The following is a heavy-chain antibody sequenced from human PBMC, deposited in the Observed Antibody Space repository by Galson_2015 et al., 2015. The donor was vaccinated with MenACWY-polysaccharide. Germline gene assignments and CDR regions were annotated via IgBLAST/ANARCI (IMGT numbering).Heavy chain of an antibody. CDR2: IYYDGSKK. Sequence: SLRLSCAASGFTFRSYGMHWVRQAPGMGLEWVTLIYYDGSKKEFADSVKGRFTISRDNSKNTLYLQMDSLRAEDTAVYYCSRLQSKYMDVWGKGTTVTVSS. V-gene: IGHV3-30*12. CDR1: GFTFRSYG. D-gene: IGHD4-11*01. CDR3: SRLQSKYMDV. J-gene: IGHJ6*04.